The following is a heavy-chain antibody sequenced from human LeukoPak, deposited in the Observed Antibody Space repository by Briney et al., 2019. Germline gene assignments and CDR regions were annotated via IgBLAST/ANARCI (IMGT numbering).Heavy chain of an antibody. CDR3: ARVPVVDDAYDI. Sequence: PGGSLRLSCAASGFTFSSYAMSWVRQAPGKGLEWVANIKQDGSEKYYVDSVKGRFTISRDNAKNSLYLQMNSLRAEDTAVYYCARVPVVDDAYDIWGQGTMVTVSS. D-gene: IGHD3-22*01. CDR1: GFTFSSYA. CDR2: IKQDGSEK. V-gene: IGHV3-7*01. J-gene: IGHJ3*02.